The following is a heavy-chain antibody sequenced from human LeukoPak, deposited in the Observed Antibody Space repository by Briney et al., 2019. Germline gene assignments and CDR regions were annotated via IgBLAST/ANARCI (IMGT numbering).Heavy chain of an antibody. J-gene: IGHJ3*02. D-gene: IGHD6-13*01. Sequence: GGSLRLSCAASGFTFSSYSMNWVRQAPGKGLEWVSYISSSSSTIYYADSVKGRFTISRDNAKDSLYLQMNSLRAEDTAVYYCARDYSSSWYPAFDIWGQGTMVTVSS. CDR3: ARDYSSSWYPAFDI. CDR2: ISSSSSTI. CDR1: GFTFSSYS. V-gene: IGHV3-48*01.